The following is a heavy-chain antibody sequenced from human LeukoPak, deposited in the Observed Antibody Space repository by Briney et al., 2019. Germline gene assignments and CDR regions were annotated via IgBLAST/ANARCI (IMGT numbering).Heavy chain of an antibody. J-gene: IGHJ6*02. CDR2: IKSKTDGGTT. CDR3: TTDAMIVVYGMDV. D-gene: IGHD3-22*01. V-gene: IGHV3-15*01. Sequence: PGRSLRLSCAASGFTFSNAWMSWVRQAPGKGLEWVGRIKSKTDGGTTDYAAPVKGRFTISRDDSKNTLYLQMNSLKTEDTAVYYCTTDAMIVVYGMDVWGQGTTVTVSS. CDR1: GFTFSNAW.